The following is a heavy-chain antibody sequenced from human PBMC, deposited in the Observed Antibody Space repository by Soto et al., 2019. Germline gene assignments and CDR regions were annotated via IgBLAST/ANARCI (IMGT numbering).Heavy chain of an antibody. Sequence: EVQLVESGGGLVQPGGSLRLSCAASGFTVSSNYMSWVRQAPGRGLEWVSVIYSGGSTYYADSVKGRFTISRDNSKNTLYLQMNSLRAEDTAVYYCARTLTARRPFDCWGQGTLVTVSS. CDR1: GFTVSSNY. CDR2: IYSGGST. V-gene: IGHV3-66*01. J-gene: IGHJ4*02. CDR3: ARTLTARRPFDC. D-gene: IGHD1-1*01.